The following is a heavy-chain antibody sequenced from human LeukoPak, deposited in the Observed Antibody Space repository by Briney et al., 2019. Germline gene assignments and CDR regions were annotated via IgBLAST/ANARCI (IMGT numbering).Heavy chain of an antibody. Sequence: SETLSLTCTVSGYSISSGYYWGWIRQPPGKGLEWIGSIYYSGSTYYNPSLKSRVTISVDTSKNQFSLKLSSVTAADTAVYYCARTPRPLGVGATFPDGSFDYWGQGTLVTVSS. V-gene: IGHV4-38-2*02. CDR3: ARTPRPLGVGATFPDGSFDY. J-gene: IGHJ4*02. CDR2: IYYSGST. CDR1: GYSISSGYY. D-gene: IGHD1-26*01.